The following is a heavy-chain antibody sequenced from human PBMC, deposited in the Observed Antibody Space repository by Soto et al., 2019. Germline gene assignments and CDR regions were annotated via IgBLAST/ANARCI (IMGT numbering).Heavy chain of an antibody. CDR3: ARDRCYYDSSGYCPYYFDY. V-gene: IGHV1-69*01. D-gene: IGHD3-22*01. CDR1: GGTFSSYA. CDR2: IIPIFGTA. J-gene: IGHJ4*02. Sequence: QVQLVQSGAEVKKPGSSVKVSCKASGGTFSSYAISWVRQAPGQGLEWLGWIIPIFGTANYAQKFQGRVTITADESTSTAYMELSSLRSEDTAVYYCARDRCYYDSSGYCPYYFDYWGQGTLVTVSS.